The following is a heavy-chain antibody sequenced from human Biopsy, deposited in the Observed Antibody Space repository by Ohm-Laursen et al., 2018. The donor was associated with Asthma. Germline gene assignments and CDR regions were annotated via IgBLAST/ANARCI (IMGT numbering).Heavy chain of an antibody. CDR3: AEGEWELIEANFDY. J-gene: IGHJ4*02. CDR2: ISWNSGSI. Sequence: SLRLSCAASAFTFDDYAMHWVRQAPGKGLEWVSGISWNSGSIGYAHSVKGRFTISRDDTKNSLYLQMNSLRVEDTSLYYCAEGEWELIEANFDYWGQGTLVTVSS. V-gene: IGHV3-9*01. CDR1: AFTFDDYA. D-gene: IGHD1-26*01.